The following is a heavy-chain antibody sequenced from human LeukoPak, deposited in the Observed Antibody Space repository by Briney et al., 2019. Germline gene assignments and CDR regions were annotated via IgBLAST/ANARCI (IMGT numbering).Heavy chain of an antibody. V-gene: IGHV4-39*07. J-gene: IGHJ4*02. D-gene: IGHD2-2*01. CDR1: GGSISSSSYY. CDR3: ARAKFDIVVVPAAKD. CDR2: IYYSGST. Sequence: SETLSLTCTVSGGSISSSSYYWGWIRQPPGEGLEWIGSIYYSGSTYYNPSLKSRVTISVDTSKNQFSLKLSSVTAADTAVYYCARAKFDIVVVPAAKDWGQGTLVTVSS.